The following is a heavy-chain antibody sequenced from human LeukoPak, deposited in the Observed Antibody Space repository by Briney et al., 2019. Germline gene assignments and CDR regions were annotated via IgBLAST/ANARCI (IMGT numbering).Heavy chain of an antibody. J-gene: IGHJ6*03. CDR3: ARDKARNFWSGYHYYMDV. CDR1: GFTFSNYW. CDR2: IKRDGSEK. Sequence: QTGGSLRLSCAASGFTFSNYWMTWVRQAPGKGLEWVANIKRDGSEKYYADSVKGRFTISRDNSKNTLYLQMNSLRAEDTAVYYCARDKARNFWSGYHYYMDVWGKGTTVTVSS. D-gene: IGHD3-3*01. V-gene: IGHV3-7*01.